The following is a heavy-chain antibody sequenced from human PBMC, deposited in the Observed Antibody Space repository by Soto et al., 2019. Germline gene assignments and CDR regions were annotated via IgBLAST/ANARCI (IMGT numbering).Heavy chain of an antibody. J-gene: IGHJ6*02. V-gene: IGHV3-23*01. CDR2: IGGSGRNT. Sequence: EVQLLESGEGLVQPGGSLKLSCAASGFTFSNHAMSWVRQAPGKGLEWVSGIGGSGRNTYYADSVKGRFTISRDISQNTLFLQMNSLRAEDTAEYYCARVLRYFDTPYGMDVWGQGTTVTVSS. CDR3: ARVLRYFDTPYGMDV. CDR1: GFTFSNHA. D-gene: IGHD3-9*01.